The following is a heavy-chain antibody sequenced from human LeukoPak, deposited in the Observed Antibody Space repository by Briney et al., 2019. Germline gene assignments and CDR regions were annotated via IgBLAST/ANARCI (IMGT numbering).Heavy chain of an antibody. CDR3: ARGMIVGATPFDY. CDR2: IIPIFGTA. D-gene: IGHD1-26*01. CDR1: GGTFSSHA. J-gene: IGHJ4*02. Sequence: SVKVSCKASGGTFSSHAISWVRQAPGQGLEWMGGIIPIFGTANYAQKFQGRVTITADESTSTAYMELSSLRSEDTAVYYCARGMIVGATPFDYWGQGTLVTVSS. V-gene: IGHV1-69*13.